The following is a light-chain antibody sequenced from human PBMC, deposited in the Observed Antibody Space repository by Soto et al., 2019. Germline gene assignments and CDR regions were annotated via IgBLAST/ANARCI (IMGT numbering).Light chain of an antibody. CDR3: ATWDDSLNGVV. CDR2: SND. Sequence: QAVVTQPPSASGTPGQRVSISCSGGSSNIGTNTVNWYQHLPGTAPKLLIFSNDVRPSGVPDRFSGSKSGTSASLAISGLQSDDEADYYCATWDDSLNGVVFGGGTKVTVL. V-gene: IGLV1-44*01. J-gene: IGLJ2*01. CDR1: SSNIGTNT.